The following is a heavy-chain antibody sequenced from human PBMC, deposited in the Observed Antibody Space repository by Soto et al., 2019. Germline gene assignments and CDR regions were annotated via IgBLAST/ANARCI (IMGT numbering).Heavy chain of an antibody. CDR2: INPNSGGT. CDR3: ARGGNWSYEWGYYYSGMDV. D-gene: IGHD1-7*01. CDR1: GYTFTGYY. V-gene: IGHV1-2*04. J-gene: IGHJ6*02. Sequence: ASVKVSCKASGYTFTGYYMHWVRQAPGQGLERMGWINPNSGGTNYAQKFQGWITMTRDTSISTAYMELSRLRSDDTAVYYCARGGNWSYEWGYYYSGMDVWDQGTRITVAS.